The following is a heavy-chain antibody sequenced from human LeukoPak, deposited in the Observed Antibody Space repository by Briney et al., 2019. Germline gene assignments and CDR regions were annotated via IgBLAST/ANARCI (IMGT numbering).Heavy chain of an antibody. CDR2: IYYSGST. J-gene: IGHJ4*02. Sequence: SETLSLTCTVSGGSISSYYWSWIRQPPRKGLEWIGYIYYSGSTNYNPSLKSRVTISVDTSKNQFSLKLSSVTAADTAVYYCARDDGSSWPLPFDYWGQGTLVTVSS. CDR1: GGSISSYY. D-gene: IGHD6-13*01. V-gene: IGHV4-59*01. CDR3: ARDDGSSWPLPFDY.